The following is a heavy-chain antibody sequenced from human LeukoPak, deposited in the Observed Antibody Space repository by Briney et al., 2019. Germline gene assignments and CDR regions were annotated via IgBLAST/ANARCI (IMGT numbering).Heavy chain of an antibody. Sequence: GGSLRLSCAASGFTFSSYAMSWVRQAPGKGLEWVSAISGSGGSTYYADSVKGRFTISRDNSKNTLYLQMNSLRAEDTAVYYRAKSMVRENWFDPWGQGTLVTVSS. V-gene: IGHV3-23*01. D-gene: IGHD3-10*01. CDR1: GFTFSSYA. CDR3: AKSMVRENWFDP. J-gene: IGHJ5*02. CDR2: ISGSGGST.